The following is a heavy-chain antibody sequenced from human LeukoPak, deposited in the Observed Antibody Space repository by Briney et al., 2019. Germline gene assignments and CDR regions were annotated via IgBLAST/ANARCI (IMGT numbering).Heavy chain of an antibody. CDR1: GFTFSSYA. CDR2: ISYDGSNK. CDR3: AREQQLIFDY. V-gene: IGHV3-30-3*01. Sequence: GGSLRLSCAASGFTFSSYAMHWVRQAPGKGLEWVAVISYDGSNKYYADSVKGRFTISRDNSKNTLCLQMNSLRAEDTAVYYCAREQQLIFDYWGQGTLVTVSS. J-gene: IGHJ4*02. D-gene: IGHD6-13*01.